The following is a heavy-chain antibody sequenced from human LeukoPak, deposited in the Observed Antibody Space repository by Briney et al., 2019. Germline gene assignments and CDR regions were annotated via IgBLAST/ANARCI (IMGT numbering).Heavy chain of an antibody. CDR3: AKDRAGDSSGWYSSWDPGYYGMDV. CDR2: IYSGGST. J-gene: IGHJ6*02. Sequence: GGSLRLSCAASGFTVSSNDMSWVRQAPGKGLEWVSVIYSGGSTYYADSVKGRFTISRDNSKNTLYLEMNSLRAEDTAVYYCAKDRAGDSSGWYSSWDPGYYGMDVWGQGTTVTVSS. CDR1: GFTVSSND. V-gene: IGHV3-53*01. D-gene: IGHD6-19*01.